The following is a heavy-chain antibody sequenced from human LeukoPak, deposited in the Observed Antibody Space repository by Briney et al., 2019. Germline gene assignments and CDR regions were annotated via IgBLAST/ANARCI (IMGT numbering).Heavy chain of an antibody. D-gene: IGHD3-22*01. CDR1: GGTFSSYA. Sequence: GAPVKVSCKASGGTFSSYAISWVRQAPGQGLEWMGGIIPIFGTANYAQKFQGRVTITTDESTSTAYMELSSLRSEDTAVYYCARCPYDSSGYRMFDPWGQGTLVTVSS. CDR2: IIPIFGTA. J-gene: IGHJ5*02. V-gene: IGHV1-69*05. CDR3: ARCPYDSSGYRMFDP.